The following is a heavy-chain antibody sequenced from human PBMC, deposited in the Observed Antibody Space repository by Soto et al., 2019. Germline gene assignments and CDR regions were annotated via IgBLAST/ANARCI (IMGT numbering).Heavy chain of an antibody. V-gene: IGHV3-30*18. CDR1: GFTFSTSG. D-gene: IGHD5-12*01. Sequence: SGGSLRLSCAASGFTFSTSGIHWVRQVPGKGLEWVAHISYDGGNTYYADSVKGRFTISRDNSKDTLYLQMNSLRAEDTAVYYYGKGHLENTLAPDYWGKGTLVTVPS. J-gene: IGHJ4*02. CDR2: ISYDGGNT. CDR3: GKGHLENTLAPDY.